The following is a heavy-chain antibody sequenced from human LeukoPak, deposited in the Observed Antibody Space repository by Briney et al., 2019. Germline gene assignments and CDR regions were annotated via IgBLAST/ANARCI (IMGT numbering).Heavy chain of an antibody. CDR3: GSGSYQIDY. D-gene: IGHD3-10*01. CDR2: ISSSSSYI. CDR1: GFTFSTCG. Sequence: GRSLRLSCAASGFTFSTCGMHWVRQSPGKGLEWVSSISSSSSYIYYAASAKGRFTISRDNAKNSLYLQMNRLRAEDTAVYYCGSGSYQIDYWGQGTLVTISS. J-gene: IGHJ4*02. V-gene: IGHV3-21*01.